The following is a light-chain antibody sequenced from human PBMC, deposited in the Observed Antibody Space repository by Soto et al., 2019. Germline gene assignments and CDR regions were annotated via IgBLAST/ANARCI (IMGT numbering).Light chain of an antibody. CDR3: QQYNNWPPT. CDR1: QSISSW. J-gene: IGKJ1*01. CDR2: DAS. Sequence: DIQMTQSPSTLSPSVGDRVTITSRASQSISSWLAWYQQKPGKAPKLLIYDASSLESGVPSRFSGSGSGTDFTLTISSLQSEDFAVYSCQQYNNWPPTFGQGTKVDIK. V-gene: IGKV1-5*01.